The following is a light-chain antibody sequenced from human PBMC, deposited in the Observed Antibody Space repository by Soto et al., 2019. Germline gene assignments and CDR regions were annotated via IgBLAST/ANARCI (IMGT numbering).Light chain of an antibody. Sequence: EIVLTQSPGTLSLSPGERATLSCRASQSVSSSYLAWYQQKPGQAPRLLIFGASSRANGIPDRFSGSGSGPDFILTISRLEPEDFAVFYCQQYGSSPLTFGGGTKVEIK. V-gene: IGKV3-20*01. J-gene: IGKJ4*01. CDR2: GAS. CDR1: QSVSSSY. CDR3: QQYGSSPLT.